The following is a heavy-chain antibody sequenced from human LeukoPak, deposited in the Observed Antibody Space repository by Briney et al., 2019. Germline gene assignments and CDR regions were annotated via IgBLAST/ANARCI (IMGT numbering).Heavy chain of an antibody. CDR3: AKDTGGGWSYLDY. J-gene: IGHJ4*02. D-gene: IGHD6-19*01. CDR2: ISWNTGSI. V-gene: IGHV3-9*01. Sequence: GGSLRLSCAASGFTFDDYAMHWVRQAPGKGLEWVSGISWNTGSIGYADSVKGRFTVSRDNAKSSLNLQMNSLRAEDTALYYCAKDTGGGWSYLDYWGQGTLVTVSS. CDR1: GFTFDDYA.